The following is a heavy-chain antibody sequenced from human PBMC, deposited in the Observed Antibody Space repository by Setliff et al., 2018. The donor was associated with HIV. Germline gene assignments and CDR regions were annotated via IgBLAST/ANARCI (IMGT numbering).Heavy chain of an antibody. J-gene: IGHJ3*02. CDR3: AREGASVTPETNAFDI. V-gene: IGHV7-4-1*02. Sequence: VASVKVSCKASGYSFINYGISWVRQAPGQGLEWMGWINTNTGNPTYAQGFTGRFVFSLDTSVSTAYLQISSLKAEDTAVYYCAREGASVTPETNAFDIWGQGTMVTVSS. D-gene: IGHD4-17*01. CDR2: INTNTGNP. CDR1: GYSFINYG.